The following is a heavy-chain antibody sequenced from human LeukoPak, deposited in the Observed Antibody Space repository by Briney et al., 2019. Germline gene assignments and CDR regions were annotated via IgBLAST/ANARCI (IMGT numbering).Heavy chain of an antibody. D-gene: IGHD3-22*01. J-gene: IGHJ4*02. CDR2: ISSSSSYI. CDR1: GFTFSSYS. V-gene: IGHV3-21*01. Sequence: KTGGSLRLSCAASGFTFSSYSMNWVRQAPGKGLEWVSSISSSSSYIYYADSVKGRFTISRDNAKNSLYLQMNSLRAEDTAVYYCTRHEVYYDSSGYTPRPFDYWGQGTLVTVSS. CDR3: TRHEVYYDSSGYTPRPFDY.